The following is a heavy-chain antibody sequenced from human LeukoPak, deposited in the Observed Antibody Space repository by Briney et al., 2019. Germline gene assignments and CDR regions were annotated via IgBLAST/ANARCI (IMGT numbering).Heavy chain of an antibody. Sequence: GGSLRLSCAASGFTFSSYAMSWVRQAPGKGLEGVSAISGSGGSTYYADSVKGRFTISRDNSKNTLYLQMNSLRAEDTAVYYCAKSALKGIAAAGTWYFDYWGQGTLVTVSS. CDR1: GFTFSSYA. CDR3: AKSALKGIAAAGTWYFDY. V-gene: IGHV3-23*01. D-gene: IGHD6-13*01. J-gene: IGHJ4*02. CDR2: ISGSGGST.